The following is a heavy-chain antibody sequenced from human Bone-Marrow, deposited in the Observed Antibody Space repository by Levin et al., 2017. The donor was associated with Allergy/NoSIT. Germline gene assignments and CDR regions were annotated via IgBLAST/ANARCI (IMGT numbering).Heavy chain of an antibody. CDR1: GYSFTGSY. CDR2: INPNSGGT. CDR3: TRDHCTNINCYEYHYYGMDV. D-gene: IGHD2-8*01. J-gene: IGHJ6*02. V-gene: IGHV1-2*02. Sequence: ASVKVSCKASGYSFTGSYIHWVRRAPGQGLEWMGWINPNSGGTNFAQKFQGRVTVTRDTSTSTVYMELTRLRFDDTAVYYCTRDHCTNINCYEYHYYGMDVWGQGTTVTVSS.